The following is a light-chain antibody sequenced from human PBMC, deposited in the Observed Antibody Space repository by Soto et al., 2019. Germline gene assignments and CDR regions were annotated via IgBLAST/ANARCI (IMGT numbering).Light chain of an antibody. V-gene: IGKV3-20*01. CDR2: GAS. Sequence: EIVLTQSPGTLSLSPGERATLSCGASQSVTSNYLAWYQQKPGQAPRLLIFGASIRVKGIPDRFIGSGSGTDFTLTISRLEPEDSAVYYCQHYVTSLTTFGQGTKVEVK. CDR1: QSVTSNY. CDR3: QHYVTSLTT. J-gene: IGKJ1*01.